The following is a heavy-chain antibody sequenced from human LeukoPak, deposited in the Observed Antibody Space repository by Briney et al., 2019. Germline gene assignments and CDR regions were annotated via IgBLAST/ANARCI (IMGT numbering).Heavy chain of an antibody. J-gene: IGHJ4*02. D-gene: IGHD3-22*01. CDR2: IWYDGSNK. V-gene: IGHV3-33*06. CDR3: AKNRSPYDSSGSDY. Sequence: GGSLRLSCAASGFTFSSYGMHWVRQAPGKGPEWVAVIWYDGSNKYYADSVKGRFTISRDNSKNTLYLQMNSLRAEDTAVYYCAKNRSPYDSSGSDYWGQGTLVTVSS. CDR1: GFTFSSYG.